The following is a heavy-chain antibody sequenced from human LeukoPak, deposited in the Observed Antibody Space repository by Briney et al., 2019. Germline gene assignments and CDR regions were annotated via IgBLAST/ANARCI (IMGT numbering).Heavy chain of an antibody. D-gene: IGHD6-13*01. Sequence: SETLSLTCAVYGGSFSGYYWSWIRQPPGKGLEWIGEINHSGSTNYNPSLKSRVTISVDTSKNQFSLKLSSVTAADTAVYFCARDWRNKYSNSYSRGEWYYDLWGRGTLVTVSS. CDR1: GGSFSGYY. CDR3: ARDWRNKYSNSYSRGEWYYDL. J-gene: IGHJ2*01. CDR2: INHSGST. V-gene: IGHV4-34*01.